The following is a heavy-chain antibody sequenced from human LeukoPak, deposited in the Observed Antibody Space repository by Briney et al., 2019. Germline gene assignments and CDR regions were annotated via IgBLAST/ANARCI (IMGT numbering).Heavy chain of an antibody. CDR1: GFSLSRHG. CDR3: ANELWSGPSDAFEI. J-gene: IGHJ3*02. CDR2: IQDNERHI. Sequence: PGGSLRLSCAAVGFSLSRHGMHWVRQAPGRGLGWVAFIQDNERHIYYADSVKGRFTISRDNSKNTMFLQMNSLTTEDTAVYYCANELWSGPSDAFEIWGRGTMVIVSS. V-gene: IGHV3-30*02. D-gene: IGHD3-3*01.